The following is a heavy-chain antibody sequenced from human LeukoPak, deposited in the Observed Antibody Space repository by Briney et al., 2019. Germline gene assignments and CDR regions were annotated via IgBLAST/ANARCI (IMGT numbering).Heavy chain of an antibody. CDR2: IYYSGST. J-gene: IGHJ6*03. Sequence: PSETLSLTCTVSGGSISTYYWSWIRQPPGKGLEWIGYIYYSGSTNYNPSLKSRVTISVDTSKNQFSLKLSSVTAAETDVYYCARVNWGSGTPYYYYYMDVWGKGTTVTVSS. V-gene: IGHV4-59*01. D-gene: IGHD7-27*01. CDR1: GGSISTYY. CDR3: ARVNWGSGTPYYYYYMDV.